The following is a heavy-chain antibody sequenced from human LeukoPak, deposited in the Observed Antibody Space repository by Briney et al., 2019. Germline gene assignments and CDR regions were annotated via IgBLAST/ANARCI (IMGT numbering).Heavy chain of an antibody. D-gene: IGHD3-22*01. J-gene: IGHJ4*02. CDR2: IYPGDPDT. V-gene: IGHV5-51*01. CDR1: GYSFTSYW. Sequence: GESLKISCKGSGYSFTSYWIGWVRQMPGKGLEWMGIIYPGDPDTRYSPSFQGQVTISADKSISTAYLQWSSLKASDTAMYYCARAMYYYDSSGWYYFDYWGQGTLVTVSS. CDR3: ARAMYYYDSSGWYYFDY.